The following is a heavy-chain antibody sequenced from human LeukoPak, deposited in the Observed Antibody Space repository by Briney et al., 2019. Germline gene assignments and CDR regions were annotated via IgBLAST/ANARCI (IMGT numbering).Heavy chain of an antibody. J-gene: IGHJ4*02. Sequence: SETLSLTCTVYGGSFSNYYWSWIRQPAGKGLEWIGRIYTSGSTNYNPSLKSRVTISVDTSKNQFSLKLSSVTAADTAVYYCAREDRSGSYYNYPDYFDYWGQGTLVTVSS. CDR2: IYTSGST. D-gene: IGHD3-10*01. V-gene: IGHV4-4*07. CDR1: GGSFSNYY. CDR3: AREDRSGSYYNYPDYFDY.